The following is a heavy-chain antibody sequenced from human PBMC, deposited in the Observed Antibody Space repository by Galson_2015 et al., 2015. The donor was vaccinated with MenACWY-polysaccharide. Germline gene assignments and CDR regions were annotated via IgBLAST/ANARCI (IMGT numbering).Heavy chain of an antibody. CDR1: GFTFITYW. CDR3: ARGYSAYD. CDR2: IKSDGSST. J-gene: IGHJ4*02. D-gene: IGHD5-12*01. V-gene: IGHV3-74*01. Sequence: SLRLSCAASGFTFITYWMHWVRQAPGKGLVWVSRIKSDGSSTNYADSVKGRFTIPRDNAKNTLYLQMNSLRAEDTALYYCARGYSAYDWGQGTLVTVSA.